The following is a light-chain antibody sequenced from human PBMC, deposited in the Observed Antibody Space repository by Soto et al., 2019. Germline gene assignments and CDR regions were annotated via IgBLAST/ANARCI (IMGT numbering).Light chain of an antibody. CDR3: QQYSNWPRT. Sequence: EIVMTQSPATLSVSPGERATLSCRAGQSISNNLAWYQQKPGQAPRLLIYGASTRATGIPARFTGSGSGTEFTLTISSLQSEDFAVYYCQQYSNWPRTFGQGTNVEIK. J-gene: IGKJ1*01. CDR2: GAS. CDR1: QSISNN. V-gene: IGKV3-15*01.